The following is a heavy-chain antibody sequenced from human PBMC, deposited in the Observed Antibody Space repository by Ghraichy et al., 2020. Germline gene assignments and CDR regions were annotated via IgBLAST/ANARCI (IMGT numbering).Heavy chain of an antibody. CDR2: ITSSSGTI. D-gene: IGHD5-18*01. J-gene: IGHJ4*02. Sequence: GGSLRLSCAASGFTFSSYSMNWVRQAPGKGLEWVSYITSSSGTIYYAGSVKGRFTISRDNAKNSLYLQMNSLRAEDTAVYYCARGGYSDGYTDWGQGTLVTVSS. CDR3: ARGGYSDGYTD. CDR1: GFTFSSYS. V-gene: IGHV3-48*01.